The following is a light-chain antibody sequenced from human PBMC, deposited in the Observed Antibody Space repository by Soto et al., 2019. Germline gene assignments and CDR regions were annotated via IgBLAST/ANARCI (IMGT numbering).Light chain of an antibody. J-gene: IGKJ5*01. CDR3: QQSDSTPIT. CDR2: AAS. Sequence: DIQMTQSPSSLSASVGDRVTITCRASQSISTYLNWYQQKPGKAPKLLIYAASSLQSGVPSRFSGSGSGTDFTLTISGLQPGDFATYYCQQSDSTPITFGQGTRLEIK. V-gene: IGKV1-39*01. CDR1: QSISTY.